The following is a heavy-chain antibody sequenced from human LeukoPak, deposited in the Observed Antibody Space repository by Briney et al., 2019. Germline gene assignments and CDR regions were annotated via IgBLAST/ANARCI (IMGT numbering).Heavy chain of an antibody. J-gene: IGHJ4*02. D-gene: IGHD4-17*01. Sequence: GSLRLSCAASGFTFSSYAMSWVRQAPGKGLEWVSAISGSGGSTYYADSVKVRFTISRDNSKNTLYLQMNSLRAEDTAVYYCARDIDNGDYVVYWGQGTLVTVSS. CDR2: ISGSGGST. CDR1: GFTFSSYA. V-gene: IGHV3-23*01. CDR3: ARDIDNGDYVVY.